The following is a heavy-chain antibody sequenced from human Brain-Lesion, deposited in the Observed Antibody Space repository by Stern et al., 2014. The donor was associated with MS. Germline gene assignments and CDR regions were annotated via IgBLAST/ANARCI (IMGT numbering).Heavy chain of an antibody. D-gene: IGHD2-21*01. Sequence: QVQLQESGPGLVKPSQTLSLTCTVSGGSVSSGPYYWSWIRQSAEKGLEWIGHVLSTGNSYYNPSVASRATLSVDTSANQVSLSMTSVTAADTAIYYCARERGNTVGGFSFRYFCDSWGQGALVTVSS. CDR3: ARERGNTVGGFSFRYFCDS. V-gene: IGHV4-61*02. CDR2: VLSTGNS. J-gene: IGHJ4*02. CDR1: GGSVSSGPYY.